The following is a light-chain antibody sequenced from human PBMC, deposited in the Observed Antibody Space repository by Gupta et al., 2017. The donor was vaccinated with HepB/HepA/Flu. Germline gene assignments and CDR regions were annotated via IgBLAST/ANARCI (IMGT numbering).Light chain of an antibody. Sequence: DIVLTQSPATLSLPPGERATLSCRASQSITYYLAWYQLRPGQAPRLLLYDASNRATGIPARFSGSGSGTDFTLTISSLQAEDSAVYFCQQRYDWPTITFGEGTKLEIK. CDR2: DAS. J-gene: IGKJ4*01. CDR3: QQRYDWPTIT. V-gene: IGKV3-11*01. CDR1: QSITYY.